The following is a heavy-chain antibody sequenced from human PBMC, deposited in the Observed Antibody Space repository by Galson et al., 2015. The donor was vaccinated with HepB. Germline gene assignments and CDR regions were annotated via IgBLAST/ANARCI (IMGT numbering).Heavy chain of an antibody. J-gene: IGHJ6*02. CDR2: IKSKTDGGTT. D-gene: IGHD3-16*01. CDR1: GFTFSNAW. V-gene: IGHV3-15*01. Sequence: SLRLSCAASGFTFSNAWMSWVRQAPGKGLEWVGRIKSKTDGGTTDYAAPVKGRFTISRDNAKNSLYLQMNSLRAEDTAVYYCARVGHYYYGMDVWGQGTTVTVSS. CDR3: ARVGHYYYGMDV.